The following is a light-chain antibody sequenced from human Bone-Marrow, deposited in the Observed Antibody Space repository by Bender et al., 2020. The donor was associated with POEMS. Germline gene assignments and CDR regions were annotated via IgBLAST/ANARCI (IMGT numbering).Light chain of an antibody. J-gene: IGLJ3*02. CDR1: NSDVGNNNF. CDR3: SSYTRSNTWV. CDR2: GVS. Sequence: QSALTQPASVSGSPGESITISCAGSNSDVGNNNFVSWYQQLPGKAPKVMIYGVSSRPSGVSNRFSGSKSGNTASLTISGLQADDEADYYCSSYTRSNTWVFGGGTKVTVL. V-gene: IGLV2-14*01.